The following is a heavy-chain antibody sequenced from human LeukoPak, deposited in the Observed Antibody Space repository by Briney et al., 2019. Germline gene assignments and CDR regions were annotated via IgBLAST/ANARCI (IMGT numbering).Heavy chain of an antibody. Sequence: GGSLRLSCAASGFTFSSYWMSWVRQAPGKGLEWVANIKQDGSEKYYVDSVKGRFTISRDNAKNSLYLQMNSLRAEDTAVYYCARSGGWYFSDAFDIWGQGTMVTVSS. V-gene: IGHV3-7*01. CDR2: IKQDGSEK. J-gene: IGHJ3*02. CDR3: ARSGGWYFSDAFDI. D-gene: IGHD6-19*01. CDR1: GFTFSSYW.